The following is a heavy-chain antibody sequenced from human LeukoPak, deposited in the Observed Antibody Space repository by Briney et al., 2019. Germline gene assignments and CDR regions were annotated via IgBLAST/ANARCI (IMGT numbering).Heavy chain of an antibody. D-gene: IGHD5-18*01. CDR1: GFTVSSKY. CDR3: ARVGGYSYDLHY. J-gene: IGHJ4*02. Sequence: GGSLRLSCAASGFTVSSKYMSWVRQAPGKGLEWVSSISSSSSYIYYADSVKGRFTISRDNAKNSLYLQMNSLRGEDTAVYYCARVGGYSYDLHYWGQGTLVTVSS. CDR2: ISSSSSYI. V-gene: IGHV3-21*01.